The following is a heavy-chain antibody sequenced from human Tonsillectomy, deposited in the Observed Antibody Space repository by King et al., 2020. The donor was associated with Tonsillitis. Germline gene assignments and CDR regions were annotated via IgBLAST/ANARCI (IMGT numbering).Heavy chain of an antibody. D-gene: IGHD1-26*01. V-gene: IGHV3-66*01. CDR3: ARDSGPRSASYDY. J-gene: IGHJ4*02. Sequence: VQLVESGGGLVQPGGSLRLSCAASGFTVSSNYMSWVRQAPGKGLEWVSVIYSGGSTYYADSVKGRFTISRDNSKRTQYLQMNSLGAEDTAVYYCARDSGPRSASYDYWGQGTLVTVSS. CDR2: IYSGGST. CDR1: GFTVSSNY.